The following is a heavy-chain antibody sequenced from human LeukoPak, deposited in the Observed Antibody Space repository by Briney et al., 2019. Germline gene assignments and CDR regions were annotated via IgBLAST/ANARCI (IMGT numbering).Heavy chain of an antibody. Sequence: GGSLRLSCAASGFTFSSYGMHWVRQAPGKGLEWVAAISYDGSNKYYADSVKGRFTISRDNSKNTLYLQMNSLRAEDTAVYYCAKCLHSSGYPPFDHWGQGTLVTVSS. V-gene: IGHV3-30*18. CDR3: AKCLHSSGYPPFDH. CDR1: GFTFSSYG. J-gene: IGHJ4*02. D-gene: IGHD3-22*01. CDR2: ISYDGSNK.